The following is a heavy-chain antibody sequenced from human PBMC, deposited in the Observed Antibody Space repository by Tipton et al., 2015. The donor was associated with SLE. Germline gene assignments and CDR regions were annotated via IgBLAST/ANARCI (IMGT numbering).Heavy chain of an antibody. CDR1: GASFTSHH. J-gene: IGHJ5*02. Sequence: TLSLTCTVSGASFTSHHWSWVRQSPGKGLDWIGSVNYRGKTNYNATLKSRISMSADTSKQQLSLKVESVTAADTAIYYCVRDQDMTTGGNMFDPWGQGILVTVSS. V-gene: IGHV4-59*11. CDR2: VNYRGKT. D-gene: IGHD4-17*01. CDR3: VRDQDMTTGGNMFDP.